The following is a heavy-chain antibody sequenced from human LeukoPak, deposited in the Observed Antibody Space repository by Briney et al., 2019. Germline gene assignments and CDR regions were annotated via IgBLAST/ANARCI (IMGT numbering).Heavy chain of an antibody. Sequence: GGSLRLSCAASGFTFSNAWMSWVRQAPGKGLEWVGRIKSKTDGGTTDYAAPAKGRFTISRDDSKNTLYLQMNSLRAEDTAVYYCARAWGTFDYWGQGTLVTVSS. CDR1: GFTFSNAW. V-gene: IGHV3-15*01. J-gene: IGHJ4*02. CDR2: IKSKTDGGTT. D-gene: IGHD7-27*01. CDR3: ARAWGTFDY.